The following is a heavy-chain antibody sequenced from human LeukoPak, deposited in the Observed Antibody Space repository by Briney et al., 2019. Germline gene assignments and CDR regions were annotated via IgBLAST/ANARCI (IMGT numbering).Heavy chain of an antibody. CDR3: ARDRSIAAAGTFDY. CDR2: IIPIFGTA. V-gene: IGHV1-69*13. J-gene: IGHJ4*02. Sequence: SVKVSCKASGGTFSSYAISWVRQAPGQGLEWMGGIIPIFGTANYAQKFQGKVTITADESTSTAYMELSSLRSEDTAVYYCARDRSIAAAGTFDYWGQGTLVTVSS. CDR1: GGTFSSYA. D-gene: IGHD6-13*01.